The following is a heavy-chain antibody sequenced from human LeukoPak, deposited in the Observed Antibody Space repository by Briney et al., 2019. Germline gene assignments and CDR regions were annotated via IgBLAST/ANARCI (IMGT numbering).Heavy chain of an antibody. V-gene: IGHV3-33*01. D-gene: IGHD4-17*01. Sequence: GGSLRLSCAASGFTFSSYGMHRVRQAPGKGLEWVAVIWYDGSNKYYADSVKGRFTISRDNSKNTLYLQMNSLRAEDTAVYYCARDQGYGDHDGYWGQGTLVTVSS. CDR1: GFTFSSYG. J-gene: IGHJ4*02. CDR3: ARDQGYGDHDGY. CDR2: IWYDGSNK.